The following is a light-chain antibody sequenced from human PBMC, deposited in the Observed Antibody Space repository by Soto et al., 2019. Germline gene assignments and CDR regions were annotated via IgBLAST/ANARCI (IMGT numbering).Light chain of an antibody. J-gene: IGKJ5*01. CDR1: QSVGSN. V-gene: IGKV3-11*01. Sequence: EIVLTQSPATLSVSPGERVTLSFRARQSVGSNLAWYQQKPGQAPRLLIYGASTRATGIPARFSGSGSATDFTLTISSLEPEDFAVYYCQQRSSWITFGQGTRLEIK. CDR2: GAS. CDR3: QQRSSWIT.